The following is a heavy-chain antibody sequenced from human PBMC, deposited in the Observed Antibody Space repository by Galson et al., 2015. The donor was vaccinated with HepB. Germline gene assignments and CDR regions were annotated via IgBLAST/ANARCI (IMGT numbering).Heavy chain of an antibody. Sequence: SLRLSCAASGFPFSGYAMTWVRQAPGKGLEWVSSIHGSGGSTFYADSVKGRFTISRDNSKNTLYLQMDSLRVEDTAIYYCAKPFSGCSSTSCYLSFPDWGQGTLVTVSS. CDR3: AKPFSGCSSTSCYLSFPD. CDR1: GFPFSGYA. D-gene: IGHD2-2*01. J-gene: IGHJ4*02. CDR2: IHGSGGST. V-gene: IGHV3-23*01.